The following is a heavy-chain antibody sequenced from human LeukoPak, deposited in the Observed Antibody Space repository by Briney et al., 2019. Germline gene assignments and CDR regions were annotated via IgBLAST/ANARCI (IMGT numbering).Heavy chain of an antibody. V-gene: IGHV4-34*01. D-gene: IGHD3-22*01. CDR3: ARGRPRYYYDSSGYYSPGYFDY. CDR1: GGSFSGYY. Sequence: SETLSLTCAVYGGSFSGYYWSWIRQPPGKGLEWIGEINHSGSTNYNPSLKSRVTISVDTSKNQFSLKLSSVTAADTAVYYCARGRPRYYYDSSGYYSPGYFDYWGQGTLVTVSS. J-gene: IGHJ4*02. CDR2: INHSGST.